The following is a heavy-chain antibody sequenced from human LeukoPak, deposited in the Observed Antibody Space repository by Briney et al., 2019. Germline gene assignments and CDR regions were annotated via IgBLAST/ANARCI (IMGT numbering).Heavy chain of an antibody. J-gene: IGHJ4*02. D-gene: IGHD3-9*01. Sequence: SATQSLTRAVSGYSISSGYYWGWIRQPPGKGLEWIGSIYHSGSTYYNPSLKSRVAISVDTSKNQFSLKLSSVTAADTAVYYCARDSIEDYDILTGYFDYWGQGTLVTVSS. CDR3: ARDSIEDYDILTGYFDY. V-gene: IGHV4-38-2*02. CDR2: IYHSGST. CDR1: GYSISSGYY.